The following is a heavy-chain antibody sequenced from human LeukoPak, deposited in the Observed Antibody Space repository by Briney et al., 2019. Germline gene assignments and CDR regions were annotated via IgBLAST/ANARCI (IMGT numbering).Heavy chain of an antibody. V-gene: IGHV4-4*09. Sequence: SETLSLTCTVSGGSISSYYWSWIRQPPGKGPEWIGYIYTSGSTNYNPSLKSRVTISVDTSKNQFSLKLSSVTAADTAVYYCARQEDSSGYYTPRFDPWGQGTLVTISS. CDR1: GGSISSYY. J-gene: IGHJ5*02. CDR2: IYTSGST. D-gene: IGHD3-22*01. CDR3: ARQEDSSGYYTPRFDP.